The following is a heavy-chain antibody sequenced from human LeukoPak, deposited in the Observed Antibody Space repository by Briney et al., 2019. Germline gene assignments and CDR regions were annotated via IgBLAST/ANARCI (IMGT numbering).Heavy chain of an antibody. CDR1: GGSIDTSAYY. J-gene: IGHJ4*02. D-gene: IGHD4-23*01. Sequence: SETLSLTCSVSGGSIDTSAYYWGWLRQPPGTGLEWIGSIYYTGTTYYNPSLKSRVTILLDTSKNQFSLKLSSVTAADTAVYYCARVAGGSRSKYYFDYWGQGTLVTVSS. V-gene: IGHV4-39*07. CDR2: IYYTGTT. CDR3: ARVAGGSRSKYYFDY.